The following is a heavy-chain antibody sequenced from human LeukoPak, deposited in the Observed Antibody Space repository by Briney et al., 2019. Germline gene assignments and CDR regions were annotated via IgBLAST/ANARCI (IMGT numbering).Heavy chain of an antibody. V-gene: IGHV3-9*03. J-gene: IGHJ4*02. D-gene: IGHD3-10*01. CDR1: GLTLDDYA. CDR2: ISWNSGSI. CDR3: TKDGGSGSYYSPSHFDY. Sequence: GRSLRISCAASGLTLDDYAMHWVRQAPGKGLEWVSSISWNSGSIGYADSVKGRFTISRDNAKNSLYLQMNSLRAEDMALYYCTKDGGSGSYYSPSHFDYWGQGTLVTVSS.